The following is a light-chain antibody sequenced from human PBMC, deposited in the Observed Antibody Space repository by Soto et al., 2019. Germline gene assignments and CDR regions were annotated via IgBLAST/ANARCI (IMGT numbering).Light chain of an antibody. Sequence: IQMTQSPSSLPASVGDRVTITCRASQGIRNFIAWYQQKPGKVPSLLIYHTSTLQSGVPPRFSGSGSGTDFTLTISSLQPEDVATYYCQEYDTAPLTFGGGTKVEIK. CDR2: HTS. CDR3: QEYDTAPLT. V-gene: IGKV1-27*01. CDR1: QGIRNF. J-gene: IGKJ4*01.